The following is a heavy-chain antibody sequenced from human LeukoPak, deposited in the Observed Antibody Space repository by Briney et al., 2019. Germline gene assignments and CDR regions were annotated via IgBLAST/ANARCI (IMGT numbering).Heavy chain of an antibody. CDR2: IKSKTDGGTT. Sequence: GGSLRLSCAASGFTFSSYVMHWVRQAPGKGLEWVGRIKSKTDGGTTDYAAPVKGRFTISRDDSKNTLYLQMNSLKTEDTAVYYCTTESYGEDAFDIWGQGTTVTVSS. CDR3: TTESYGEDAFDI. V-gene: IGHV3-15*01. CDR1: GFTFSSYV. J-gene: IGHJ3*02. D-gene: IGHD4-17*01.